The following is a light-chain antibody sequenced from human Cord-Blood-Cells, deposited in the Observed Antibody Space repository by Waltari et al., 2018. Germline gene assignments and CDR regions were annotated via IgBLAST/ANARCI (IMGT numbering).Light chain of an antibody. CDR3: QQYYSTPLT. V-gene: IGKV4-1*01. CDR2: WAS. Sequence: DIVMTQSPDSLAVSLGERATINCKXSQSVLYSSNNKNYLAWYQQKPGQPPKLLIYWASTRESGVPDRFSGSGSGTDFTLTISSLQAEDVAVYYCQQYYSTPLTFGGGTKVEIK. J-gene: IGKJ4*01. CDR1: QSVLYSSNNKNY.